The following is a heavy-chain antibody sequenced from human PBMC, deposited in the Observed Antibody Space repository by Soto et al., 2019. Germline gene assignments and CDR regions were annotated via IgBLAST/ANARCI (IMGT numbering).Heavy chain of an antibody. J-gene: IGHJ6*02. CDR2: ISGTGGST. V-gene: IGHV3-23*01. CDR3: AKRFGNRSSRGWYYGMDV. CDR1: GFTFSYYG. Sequence: EVQLLESGGGLVQPVGSLRLSCEASGFTFSYYGMNWVRQAPGKGLEWVSGISGTGGSTYYADSVKGRFTISRDNSKTTLYLQMNSLRIEDTALYYCAKRFGNRSSRGWYYGMDVWGQGTTVTVSS. D-gene: IGHD3-10*01.